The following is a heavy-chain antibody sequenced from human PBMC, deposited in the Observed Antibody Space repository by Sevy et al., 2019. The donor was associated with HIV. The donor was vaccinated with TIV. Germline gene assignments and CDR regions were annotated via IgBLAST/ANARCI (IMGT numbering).Heavy chain of an antibody. J-gene: IGHJ6*02. V-gene: IGHV3-21*01. CDR2: ISSSSSYI. D-gene: IGHD2-15*01. CDR3: ARADGEDHGMDV. CDR1: GFTFSSYS. Sequence: GGSLRLSCAASGFTFSSYSMNWVRQAPGKGLEWVSSISSSSSYIYYADSVKGRFTISRDNAKNSLYLQMNSLRAEDTAVYYCARADGEDHGMDVWGQGTTVTVSS.